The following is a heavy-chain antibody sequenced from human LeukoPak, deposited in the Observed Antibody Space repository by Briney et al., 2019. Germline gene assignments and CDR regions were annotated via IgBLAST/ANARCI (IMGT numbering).Heavy chain of an antibody. CDR2: INTNTGNP. J-gene: IGHJ4*02. V-gene: IGHV7-4-1*02. CDR3: ACTQPGNPFRGDY. CDR1: GYTFSSYT. Sequence: ASVKVSCKASGYTFSSYTMNWVRQAPGQGLEWMGWINTNTGNPTYAQDYTGRFVFSLDTSVSTTYLQITGLKPEDTAIYYCACTQPGNPFRGDYWGQGTLVTVSS. D-gene: IGHD3-10*01.